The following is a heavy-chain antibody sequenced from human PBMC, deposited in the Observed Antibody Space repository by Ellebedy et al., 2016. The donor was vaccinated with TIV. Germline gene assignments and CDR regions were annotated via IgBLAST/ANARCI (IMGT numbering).Heavy chain of an antibody. CDR3: TKASKSNFFGSNGFDP. CDR2: IGCCVPRT. V-gene: IGHV3-23*01. Sequence: GESLKISCAASGFTFGDYAMTWFRQAPGKGLECVSAIGCCVPRTYYAESVKGRFTISRDDSKNTLYLQINSLRVEDTAVYYCTKASKSNFFGSNGFDPWGQGALATVSS. D-gene: IGHD3-10*01. J-gene: IGHJ5*02. CDR1: GFTFGDYA.